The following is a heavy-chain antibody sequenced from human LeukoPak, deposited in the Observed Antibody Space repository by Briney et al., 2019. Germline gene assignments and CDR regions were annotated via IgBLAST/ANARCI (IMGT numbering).Heavy chain of an antibody. CDR1: GFTFSSYA. D-gene: IGHD6-19*01. V-gene: IGHV3-23*01. J-gene: IGHJ4*02. Sequence: GGSLRLSCAASGFTFSSYAMTWVRQAPGKGLEWVSVTSESGDNTYYGDSVKGRFTISRDDSKNTLYLQMNSLRAEDTAVYYCARDYARIAVAGTWRLPLDYWGQGTLVTVSS. CDR3: ARDYARIAVAGTWRLPLDY. CDR2: TSESGDNT.